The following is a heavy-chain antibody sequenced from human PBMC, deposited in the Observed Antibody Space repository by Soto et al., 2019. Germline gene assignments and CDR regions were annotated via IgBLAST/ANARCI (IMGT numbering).Heavy chain of an antibody. Sequence: QVQLQQWGAGLLKPSETLSLTCAVYGGSFSGYYWSWIRQPPGKGLEWIGEINHSGSTNYNPSLMSRVTISVDTSKNQFSLKLSSVTAADTAVYYCARGPPYSSSKWFDPWGKGTLGTVSS. CDR2: INHSGST. V-gene: IGHV4-34*01. CDR3: ARGPPYSSSKWFDP. J-gene: IGHJ5*02. CDR1: GGSFSGYY. D-gene: IGHD6-6*01.